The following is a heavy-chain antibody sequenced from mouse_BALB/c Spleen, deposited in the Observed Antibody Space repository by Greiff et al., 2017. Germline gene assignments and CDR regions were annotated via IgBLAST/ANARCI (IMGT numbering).Heavy chain of an antibody. J-gene: IGHJ2*01. V-gene: IGHV1-63*01. Sequence: VHLKESGAELVRPGTSLKISCKASGYAFTNYWLGWVKQRPGHGLEWIGDIYPGSGNTYYNEKFKGKATLTADKSSSTAYMQLSSLTSEDSAVYFCARSEGMVSFDYWGQGTTLTVSS. CDR2: IYPGSGNT. CDR3: ARSEGMVSFDY. CDR1: GYAFTNYW. D-gene: IGHD2-10*02.